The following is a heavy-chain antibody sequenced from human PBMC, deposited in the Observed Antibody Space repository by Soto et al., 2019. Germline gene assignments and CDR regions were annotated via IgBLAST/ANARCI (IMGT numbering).Heavy chain of an antibody. D-gene: IGHD3-22*01. CDR1: GFTFSSYA. V-gene: IGHV3-23*01. CDR3: AKDLPNDSSGYYYYYYYGMDV. J-gene: IGHJ6*02. CDR2: ISGSGGST. Sequence: LRLSCAASGFTFSSYAMSWVRQAPGKGLEWVSAISGSGGSTYYADSVKGRFTISRDNSKNTLYLQMNSLRAEDTAVYYCAKDLPNDSSGYYYYYYYGMDVWGQGTTVTVSS.